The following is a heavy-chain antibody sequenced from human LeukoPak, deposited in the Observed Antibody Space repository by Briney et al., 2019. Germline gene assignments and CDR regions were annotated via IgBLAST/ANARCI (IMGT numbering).Heavy chain of an antibody. J-gene: IGHJ4*02. V-gene: IGHV3-53*01. Sequence: GGSLRLSCAASGFTVSSNYMSWVRQAPGKGLEWVSIIYSGGSTYYADSVKGRFTISRDNSKNTLYLQMNSLRAEDTAVYYCAKGGVFYYDSGLDYWGQGTLVTVSS. D-gene: IGHD3-10*01. CDR2: IYSGGST. CDR1: GFTVSSNY. CDR3: AKGGVFYYDSGLDY.